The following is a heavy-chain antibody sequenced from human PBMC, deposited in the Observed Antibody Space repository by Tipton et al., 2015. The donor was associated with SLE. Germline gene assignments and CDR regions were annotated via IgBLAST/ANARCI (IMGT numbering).Heavy chain of an antibody. CDR1: GYSVSNSYY. Sequence: TLSLTCNVSGYSVSNSYYWGWIPQPAGKGLEWIGRIYTSGGTNYNPPLKSRVFISIDTSKNQFSLKLSSVTAADTAVYYCARYYSPSAFDIWGQGTMVTVSS. CDR2: IYTSGGT. J-gene: IGHJ3*02. CDR3: ARYYSPSAFDI. V-gene: IGHV4-61*02. D-gene: IGHD2/OR15-2a*01.